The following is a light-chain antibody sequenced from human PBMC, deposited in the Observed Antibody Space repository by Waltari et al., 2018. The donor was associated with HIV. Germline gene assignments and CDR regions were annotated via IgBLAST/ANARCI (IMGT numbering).Light chain of an antibody. J-gene: IGLJ2*01. CDR3: QSYDSSLSDSVV. V-gene: IGLV1-40*01. Sequence: QSVLTQPPSVSRAPGQRVTISCTGSSSNIGAGYDVHWYQQLPGTAPKLLIYTNSKRPSGVPDRFSGSKSGTSASLAITGLQADDEAHYYCQSYDSSLSDSVVFGGGTTLTVL. CDR2: TNS. CDR1: SSNIGAGYD.